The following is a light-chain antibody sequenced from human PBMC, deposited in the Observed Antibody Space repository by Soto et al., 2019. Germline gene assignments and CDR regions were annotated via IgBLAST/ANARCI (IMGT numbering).Light chain of an antibody. CDR2: GAS. V-gene: IGKV3-15*01. CDR1: QTINNN. CDR3: QQYNNWPPLT. J-gene: IGKJ1*01. Sequence: VMTQAPATLSVSPGERATLSCRASQTINNNVAWYQLKDGQVPRLVIYGASTRATGIPARFSGSGSGTEFTLTISSLQFEDFAVYYCQQYNNWPPLTFGQGTKVDIK.